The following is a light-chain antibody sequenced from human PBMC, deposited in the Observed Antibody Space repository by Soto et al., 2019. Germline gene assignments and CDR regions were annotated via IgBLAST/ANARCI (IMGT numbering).Light chain of an antibody. CDR1: QSVSSSY. V-gene: IGKV3-20*01. CDR2: GAS. Sequence: EIVLTQSPGTLSLSPGERATLSCRASQSVSSSYLAWYQQKPGQAPRLLIYGASSRATGIPDRFSGSGSGTDFTLTISRLEPEDFAVYYCKQYGSSPQEVGGGTKVEIK. J-gene: IGKJ4*01. CDR3: KQYGSSPQE.